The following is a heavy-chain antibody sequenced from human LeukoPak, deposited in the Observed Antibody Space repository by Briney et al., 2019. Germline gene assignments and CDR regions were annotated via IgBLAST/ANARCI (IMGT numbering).Heavy chain of an antibody. CDR1: SGSISGYY. J-gene: IGHJ4*02. D-gene: IGHD6-13*01. Sequence: SETLSLTCTVSSGSISGYYWSWPRQPPGKGLEWIGYITYSGGPDYNPSLKSRVTISIDTSSNQFSLRLRSVTAADTAVYYCARGHSSSWFYFDNWGQGSLVTVSS. CDR2: ITYSGGP. CDR3: ARGHSSSWFYFDN. V-gene: IGHV4-59*01.